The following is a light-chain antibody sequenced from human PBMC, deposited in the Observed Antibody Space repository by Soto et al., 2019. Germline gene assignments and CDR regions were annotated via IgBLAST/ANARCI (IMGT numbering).Light chain of an antibody. CDR1: QSITRTY. V-gene: IGKV3-20*01. CDR3: QQYDTAPWA. CDR2: ATS. Sequence: EIVMMQSPGTLSLSPGERATLSCRASQSITRTYVAWYQKKPGQAPRLLIYATSSRATGIPDRFSGSGSGTDFTLTISRLEPEDSAVYYCQQYDTAPWAFGQGTKVDIK. J-gene: IGKJ1*01.